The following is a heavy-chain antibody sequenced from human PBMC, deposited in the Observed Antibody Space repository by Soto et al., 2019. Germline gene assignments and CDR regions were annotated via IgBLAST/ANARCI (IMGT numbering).Heavy chain of an antibody. V-gene: IGHV4-39*01. CDR3: ARRDNYYYYGLDI. CDR2: IYYSGST. CDR1: GGSISSSSYY. J-gene: IGHJ6*02. Sequence: SETLSLTCTVSGGSISSSSYYWGWIRQPPGKGLEWIGSIYYSGSTYYNPSLKSRVTISVDTSKNQFSLKLSSVTAADTAVYYCARRDNYYYYGLDIWGQGTTVTVSS.